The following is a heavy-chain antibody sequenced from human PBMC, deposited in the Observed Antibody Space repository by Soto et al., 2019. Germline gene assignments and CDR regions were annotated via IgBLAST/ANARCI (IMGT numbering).Heavy chain of an antibody. D-gene: IGHD4-17*01. CDR1: GFTFSNYW. CDR2: ITTGGNYT. Sequence: EVQLVESGGGLVQPGGSLRLSCAASGFTFSNYWMHWVRQAPEKGLAWVSRITTGGNYTCYADSVKGRFTISRDNAKNTLFLQMNSLRVEDTAVYYCYGRLGAWGQGTLVTVSS. V-gene: IGHV3-74*01. CDR3: YGRLGA. J-gene: IGHJ5*02.